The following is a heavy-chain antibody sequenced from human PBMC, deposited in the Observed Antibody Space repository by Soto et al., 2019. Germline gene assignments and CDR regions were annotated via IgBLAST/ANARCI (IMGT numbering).Heavy chain of an antibody. V-gene: IGHV4-59*08. D-gene: IGHD3-3*01. CDR3: ARLDFGVVTPYWAFDI. CDR2: IYYSGST. J-gene: IGHJ3*02. CDR1: GGSISSYY. Sequence: SETLSLTCTVSGGSISSYYWSWIRQPPGKGLEWIGYIYYSGSTNYNPSLKSRVTISVDTSKNQFSLKLSSVTAADTAVYYCARLDFGVVTPYWAFDIWGQGTMVTVS.